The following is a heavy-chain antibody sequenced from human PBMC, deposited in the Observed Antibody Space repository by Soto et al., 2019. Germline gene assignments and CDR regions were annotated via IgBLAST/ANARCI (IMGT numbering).Heavy chain of an antibody. D-gene: IGHD2-15*01. CDR1: GVTVSSNY. V-gene: IGHV3-13*01. J-gene: IGHJ4*02. CDR2: IGTDGNT. Sequence: PGGSLRLSCAASGVTVSSNYMNWVRQAPGKGLEWVSVIGTDGNTYYPDSVKGRFTISRENAKNSLYLQMNSLRAEDTAVYYCVRTSLVVAAATREDYWGQGTLVTVSS. CDR3: VRTSLVVAAATREDY.